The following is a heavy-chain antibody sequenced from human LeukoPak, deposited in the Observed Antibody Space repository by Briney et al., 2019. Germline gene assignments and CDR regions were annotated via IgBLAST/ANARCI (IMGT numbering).Heavy chain of an antibody. CDR2: IRPYNGDT. Sequence: ASVKVSCKTSGYTFTSYGLTWVRQAPGQGLEYMGWIRPYNGDTNYPQKSQGRVTLTTDTSTSTAYMDLRSLRSDDTALYYCARTGPYSDVYYVDHWGQGTLVTVSS. D-gene: IGHD4-17*01. J-gene: IGHJ4*02. CDR3: ARTGPYSDVYYVDH. CDR1: GYTFTSYG. V-gene: IGHV1-18*01.